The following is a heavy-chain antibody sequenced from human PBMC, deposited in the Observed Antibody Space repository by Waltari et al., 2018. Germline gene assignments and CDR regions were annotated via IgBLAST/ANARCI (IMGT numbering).Heavy chain of an antibody. D-gene: IGHD3-16*02. CDR1: SGAISSSVYD. J-gene: IGHJ4*02. Sequence: QLQLQESGPGLVKPSETLSLTCTVPSGAISSSVYDWGWIRQPPGKGLEWMGSIYYSGNTYYNPSLKNRVTISVDTSKNQFSLKLTSVTAADTAVYYCAKVWKNYRTDYWGQGTLVTVSS. V-gene: IGHV4-39*07. CDR3: AKVWKNYRTDY. CDR2: IYYSGNT.